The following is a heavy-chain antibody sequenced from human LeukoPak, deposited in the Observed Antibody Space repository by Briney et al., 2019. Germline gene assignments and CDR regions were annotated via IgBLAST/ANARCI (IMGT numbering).Heavy chain of an antibody. V-gene: IGHV1-2*02. Sequence: ASVKVSCKASGYTFKAYYIHWVRQAPGQGLEWMGWINTNSGGTNYAQKFQGRVTLTRDMSITTAYMEVSRLRSDDTAVYYCAKARGVYCSSISCYDCDVWGKETTVTVSS. D-gene: IGHD2-2*01. CDR1: GYTFKAYY. CDR2: INTNSGGT. CDR3: AKARGVYCSSISCYDCDV. J-gene: IGHJ6*04.